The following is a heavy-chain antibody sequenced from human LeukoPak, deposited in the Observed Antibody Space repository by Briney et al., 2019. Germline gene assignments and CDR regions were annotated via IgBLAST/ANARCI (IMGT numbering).Heavy chain of an antibody. Sequence: ASETLSLTCTVSGGSISSGGYYRSWIRQHPGKGLEWIGYIYYSGSTYYNPSLKSRVTISVDTSKNQFSLNLTSVTAADTAVYFCARVRMSAYSYSFDYWGQGTLVTVSS. J-gene: IGHJ4*02. D-gene: IGHD5-12*01. V-gene: IGHV4-31*03. CDR3: ARVRMSAYSYSFDY. CDR2: IYYSGST. CDR1: GGSISSGGYY.